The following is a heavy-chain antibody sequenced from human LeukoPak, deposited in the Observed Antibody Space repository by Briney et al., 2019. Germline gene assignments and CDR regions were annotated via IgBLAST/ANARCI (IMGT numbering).Heavy chain of an antibody. D-gene: IGHD2-2*01. J-gene: IGHJ4*02. CDR1: GYSFTSYW. CDR2: IYPGDSDT. Sequence: GESLKISCKGSGYSFTSYWIGWVRQMPGKGLEWMEIIYPGDSDTRYSPSFQGQVTISADKSISTAYLQWSSLKASDTAMYYCARRDCSSTSCLSFDYWGQGTLVTVSS. V-gene: IGHV5-51*01. CDR3: ARRDCSSTSCLSFDY.